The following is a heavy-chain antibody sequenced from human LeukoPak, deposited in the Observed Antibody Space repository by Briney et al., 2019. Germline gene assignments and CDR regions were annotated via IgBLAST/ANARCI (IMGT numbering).Heavy chain of an antibody. CDR1: GGSISSYY. D-gene: IGHD4-17*01. CDR2: IYSSGNT. V-gene: IGHV4-59*01. CDR3: SRGGTVTNFGY. J-gene: IGHJ4*02. Sequence: ETLSLTCTVSGGSISSYYWSWIRQPPGKGLEWIGYIYSSGNTKYNPSLKSRVTISIDTSKNHFSLKLSSVTAADTAVYYCSRGGTVTNFGYWGQGTLVTVSS.